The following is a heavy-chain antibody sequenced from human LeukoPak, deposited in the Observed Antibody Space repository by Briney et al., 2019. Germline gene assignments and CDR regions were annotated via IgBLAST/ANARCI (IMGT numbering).Heavy chain of an antibody. J-gene: IGHJ4*02. D-gene: IGHD3-10*01. CDR3: ARYDGGSGPFDY. CDR2: LCSGGNT. CDR1: GFTVSSNY. Sequence: GGSLRLSCAVSGFTVSSNYMSWVRQAPGKGLEWVSVLCSGGNTYFADSVKGRFTISRDNSKNTLYLQMNSLRAEDTAVYYCARYDGGSGPFDYWGQGTLVTVSS. V-gene: IGHV3-53*01.